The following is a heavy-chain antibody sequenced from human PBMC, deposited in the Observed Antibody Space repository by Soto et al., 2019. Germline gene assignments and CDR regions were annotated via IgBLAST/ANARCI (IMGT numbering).Heavy chain of an antibody. CDR1: VGSFSGYY. D-gene: IGHD2-21*02. CDR2: INHSGST. V-gene: IGHV4-34*01. J-gene: IGHJ4*02. CDR3: ARGKKDRLDY. Sequence: PSETLSLTCAVCVGSFSGYYWSWIRQPPGKWLEWIGEINHSGSTXXXPSLKSLVXISVDTSKNHFXLKLSXFTPADTAVYYCARGKKDRLDYWCRGTLVTVSS.